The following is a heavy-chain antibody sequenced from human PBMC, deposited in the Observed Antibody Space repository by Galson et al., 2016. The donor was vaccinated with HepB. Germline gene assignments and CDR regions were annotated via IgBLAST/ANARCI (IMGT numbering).Heavy chain of an antibody. Sequence: SVKVSCNASGGTFSSYAISWVRQAPGQGLEWMGGIIPIFGTANYAQKFQGRVTITADESTSTAYMELSSLRSEDTAVYYCARGLGTIFGVVITDYYYYGMDVWGQGTTVTVSS. CDR2: IIPIFGTA. CDR1: GGTFSSYA. CDR3: ARGLGTIFGVVITDYYYYGMDV. V-gene: IGHV1-69*13. D-gene: IGHD3-3*01. J-gene: IGHJ6*02.